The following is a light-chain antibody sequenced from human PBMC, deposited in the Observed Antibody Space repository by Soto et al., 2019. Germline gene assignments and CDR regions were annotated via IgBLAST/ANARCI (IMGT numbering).Light chain of an antibody. CDR3: YTYAGGSTYL. Sequence: QSALTQPASVSGSPGQSITISCTGTSSDVGSYSLLSWYQHHPGKAPKLIIYEDIKGPSGVSNRFSGSKSGNTASLSISGLHAEDEAYYYCYTYAGGSTYLFGTGTKLTVL. V-gene: IGLV2-23*01. CDR2: EDI. CDR1: SSDVGSYSL. J-gene: IGLJ1*01.